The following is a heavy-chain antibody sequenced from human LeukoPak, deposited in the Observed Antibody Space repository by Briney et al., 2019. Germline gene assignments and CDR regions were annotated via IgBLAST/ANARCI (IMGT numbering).Heavy chain of an antibody. D-gene: IGHD6-19*01. CDR1: GYTFTSYD. CDR3: ARGSSTGRYGKY. V-gene: IGHV1-8*03. J-gene: IGHJ4*02. CDR2: MNPNSGNT. Sequence: GASVKVSCKASGYTFTSYDINWVRQATGQGLEWMGWMNPNSGNTGYAQKFQGRVTITRNTSISTAYMELSSLRAEDTAVYYCARGSSTGRYGKYWGQGTLVTVSS.